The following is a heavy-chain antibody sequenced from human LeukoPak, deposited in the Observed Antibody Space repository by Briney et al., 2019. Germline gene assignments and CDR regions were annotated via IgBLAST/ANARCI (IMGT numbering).Heavy chain of an antibody. CDR1: GFTFSSYA. Sequence: PGGSLRLYCSASGFTFSSYAMHWLRQAPGKGLKYVSAISSNGGSTYYADSVKGRFTISRDNYKNTLYLQMSSLRAEDTAVYYCVKSADDSYGPTFDYWGQGTLVTVSS. CDR3: VKSADDSYGPTFDY. J-gene: IGHJ4*02. D-gene: IGHD5-18*01. V-gene: IGHV3-64D*06. CDR2: ISSNGGST.